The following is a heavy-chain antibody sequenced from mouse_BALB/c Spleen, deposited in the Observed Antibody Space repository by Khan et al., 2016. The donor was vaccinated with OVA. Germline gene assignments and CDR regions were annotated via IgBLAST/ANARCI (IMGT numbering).Heavy chain of an antibody. CDR2: IYPGTGIT. J-gene: IGHJ2*01. Sequence: QVHVKQSGADLVRPGASVKLSCKTSGYIFTTYWIRWVKQRSGQGLEWIARIYPGTGITYYNEKFKGKATLTADKSSSTAYMQLSSLKSEDSAVYFCAREEALYYFDYWGQGTTLTVSS. CDR1: GYIFTTYW. V-gene: IGHV1-76*01. D-gene: IGHD3-2*02. CDR3: AREEALYYFDY.